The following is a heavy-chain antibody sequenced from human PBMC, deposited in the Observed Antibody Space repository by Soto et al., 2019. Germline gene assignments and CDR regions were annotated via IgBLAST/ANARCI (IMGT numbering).Heavy chain of an antibody. D-gene: IGHD3-22*01. CDR1: GGSISGGDYY. CDR3: ARGWGDYYDSSGYYYVAWFGP. J-gene: IGHJ5*02. CDR2: IYYSGST. V-gene: IGHV4-30-4*01. Sequence: SETLSLTCTVSGGSISGGDYYWSWIRQPPGKGLEWIGYIYYSGSTYYNPSLKGRVTISVDTSKNQFSLKLRSVTAADTAVYYCARGWGDYYDSSGYYYVAWFGPWGQGTLVTVSS.